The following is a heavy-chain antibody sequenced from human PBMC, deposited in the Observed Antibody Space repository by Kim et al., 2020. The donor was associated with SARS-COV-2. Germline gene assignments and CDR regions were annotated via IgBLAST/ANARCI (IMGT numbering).Heavy chain of an antibody. CDR2: IYYSGST. D-gene: IGHD3-22*01. Sequence: SQTLSLTCTVSGGSISSGGYYWSWIRQHPGKGLEWIGYIYYSGSTYYNPSLKSRVTISVDTSKNQFSLKLSSVTAADTAVYYCAREGDYYDSSGYTLGGAGYFNYWGQGTLVTVSS. J-gene: IGHJ4*02. CDR1: GGSISSGGYY. CDR3: AREGDYYDSSGYTLGGAGYFNY. V-gene: IGHV4-31*03.